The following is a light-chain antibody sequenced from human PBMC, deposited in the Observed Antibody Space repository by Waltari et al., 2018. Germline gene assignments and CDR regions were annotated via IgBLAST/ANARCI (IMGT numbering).Light chain of an antibody. J-gene: IGKJ4*01. CDR3: QQYNSYSLLT. CDR2: KAS. Sequence: DIQMTQSPSTLSASVGDRFTITCRASQSISNWLAWYQQKPGKAPKLLIYKASTLESGVPSRVSGSGSGTEFTLTISSLQPDDFATDYCQQYNSYSLLTFGGGTKVEIK. V-gene: IGKV1-5*03. CDR1: QSISNW.